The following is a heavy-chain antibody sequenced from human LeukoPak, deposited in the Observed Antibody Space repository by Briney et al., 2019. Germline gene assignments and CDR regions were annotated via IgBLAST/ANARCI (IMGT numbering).Heavy chain of an antibody. V-gene: IGHV3-66*01. D-gene: IGHD5-18*01. J-gene: IGHJ4*02. CDR2: IYSGGST. CDR1: GFTVSSNY. Sequence: GGSLSLSCAASGFTVSSNYMSWVRQAPGKGLEWVSVIYSGGSTYYADSVKGRFTISRDNSKNTLYLKMNSLRAEDTAVYYCARDLVGYSYGYSDYWGQGTLVTVSS. CDR3: ARDLVGYSYGYSDY.